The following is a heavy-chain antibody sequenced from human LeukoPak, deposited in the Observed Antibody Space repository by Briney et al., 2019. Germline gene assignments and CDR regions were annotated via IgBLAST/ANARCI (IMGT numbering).Heavy chain of an antibody. CDR2: FYHSESI. Sequence: PSETLSLTCAVSGYSISSDYYWGWLRHPPGTRLEWIATFYHSESIYNNPSVQSRVTMSIDTSKNQFSLNLRSVTAADTAVYYCARGPSLDYYASSGYYLSAPTYYFDYWGQGTLVTVSS. D-gene: IGHD3-22*01. CDR1: GYSISSDYY. CDR3: ARGPSLDYYASSGYYLSAPTYYFDY. J-gene: IGHJ4*02. V-gene: IGHV4-38-2*01.